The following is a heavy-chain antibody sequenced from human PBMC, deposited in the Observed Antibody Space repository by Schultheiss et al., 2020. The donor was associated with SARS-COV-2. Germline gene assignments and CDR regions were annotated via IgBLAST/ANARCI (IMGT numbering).Heavy chain of an antibody. D-gene: IGHD6-13*01. CDR3: ARGRGSSRYPNWFDP. V-gene: IGHV4-34*01. CDR1: GVSFSGYY. J-gene: IGHJ5*02. CDR2: INHSGST. Sequence: SQTLSLTCAVYGVSFSGYYWSWIRQPPGKGLEWIGEINHSGSTNYNPSLKSRVTISVDTSKNQFSLKLSSVTAADTAVYYCARGRGSSRYPNWFDPWGQGTLVTVSS.